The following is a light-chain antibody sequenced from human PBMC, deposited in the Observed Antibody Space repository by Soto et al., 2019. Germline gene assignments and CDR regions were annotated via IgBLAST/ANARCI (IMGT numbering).Light chain of an antibody. Sequence: QSVLTQPASVSGSPGQSITISCTGTSSDVGDYNYVSWYQQYPGKAPKPMIYDVSNRPSGVSNRFSGSKSGNTASLTISGLQAEDEADYYCSSYTISSTLVFGTGTKLTVL. CDR2: DVS. CDR1: SSDVGDYNY. V-gene: IGLV2-14*03. J-gene: IGLJ1*01. CDR3: SSYTISSTLV.